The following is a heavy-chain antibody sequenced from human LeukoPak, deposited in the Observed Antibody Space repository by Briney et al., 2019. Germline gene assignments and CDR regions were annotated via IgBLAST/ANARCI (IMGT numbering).Heavy chain of an antibody. CDR2: INPNSGGT. D-gene: IGHD2-15*01. CDR3: ARDRYSLQTGDIVVVVAGESPPNWFDP. Sequence: GASVKVSCKASGYTFTGYYMHWVRQAPGQGLEWMGWINPNSGGTNYAQKLQGRVTMTRDTSIRTAYMEMSRRRAEDTAVYYCARDRYSLQTGDIVVVVAGESPPNWFDPWGQGTLVTVSS. V-gene: IGHV1-2*02. CDR1: GYTFTGYY. J-gene: IGHJ5*02.